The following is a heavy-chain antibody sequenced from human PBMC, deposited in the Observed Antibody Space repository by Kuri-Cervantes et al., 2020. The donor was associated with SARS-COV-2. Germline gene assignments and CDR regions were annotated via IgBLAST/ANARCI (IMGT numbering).Heavy chain of an antibody. V-gene: IGHV4-61*01. J-gene: IGHJ6*02. CDR1: GGSISSSSYY. CDR2: IYYSGST. CDR3: ARGNSSSWYPYYYGMDV. D-gene: IGHD6-13*01. Sequence: SETLSLTCTVSGGSISSSSYYWSWIRQPPGKGLEWIGYIYYSGSTNYNPSLKSRVTISVDTSKNQFSLKLSSVTAADTAVYYCARGNSSSWYPYYYGMDVWGQGTTVTVSS.